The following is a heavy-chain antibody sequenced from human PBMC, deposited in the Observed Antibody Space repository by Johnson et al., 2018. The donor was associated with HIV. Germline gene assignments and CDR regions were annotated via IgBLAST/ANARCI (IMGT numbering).Heavy chain of an antibody. D-gene: IGHD2-2*01. CDR2: IDTVGDT. V-gene: IGHV3-13*01. CDR1: GFTFSSYD. CDR3: SRRSTRSDGFDL. J-gene: IGHJ3*01. Sequence: VQLVESGGGLVQPGGSLRLSCAASGFTFSSYDMHWVRQATGKGLEWVSEIDTVGDTYYPASVKGRFTTSRENAKNSFDLQMNSLTAGDTAVYYCSRRSTRSDGFDLWGQGTIVIVSS.